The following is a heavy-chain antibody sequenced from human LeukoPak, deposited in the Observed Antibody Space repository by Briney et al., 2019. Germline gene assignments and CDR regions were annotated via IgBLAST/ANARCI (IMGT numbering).Heavy chain of an antibody. J-gene: IGHJ4*02. Sequence: GASVKVSCKASGGTFSSYAISWVRQAPGQGLEWMGRIIPILGIANYAQKFQGRVTITADKSTSTAYMELSSLRSEDTAVYYCARGTSTGYQLLLYDFDYWGQGTLVTVSS. D-gene: IGHD2-2*01. CDR2: IIPILGIA. CDR3: ARGTSTGYQLLLYDFDY. V-gene: IGHV1-69*04. CDR1: GGTFSSYA.